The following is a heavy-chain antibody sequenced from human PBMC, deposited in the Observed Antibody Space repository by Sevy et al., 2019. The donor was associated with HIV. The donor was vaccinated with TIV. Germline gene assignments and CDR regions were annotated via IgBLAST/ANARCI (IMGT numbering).Heavy chain of an antibody. CDR1: GFTFSSYG. D-gene: IGHD6-6*01. CDR3: AKSGYSSSSPFDD. Sequence: GGSLRLSCAASGFTFSSYGMHWVRQAPGKGLEWVAFIRYDGGNKYYADSVKGRFTISRDNSKNTLYLQMNSLRAEDTAVYYCAKSGYSSSSPFDDSGQGTLVTVSS. CDR2: IRYDGGNK. V-gene: IGHV3-30*02. J-gene: IGHJ4*02.